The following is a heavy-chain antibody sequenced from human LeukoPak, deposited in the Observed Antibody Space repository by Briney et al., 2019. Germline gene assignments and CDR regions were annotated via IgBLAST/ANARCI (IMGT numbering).Heavy chain of an antibody. V-gene: IGHV1-8*02. Sequence: ASVKVSCKASGYTFTSYDINWVRQATGQGLEWMGWMNPNSGNTGYAQKFQGRVTLTRSTSIGTAYMELSSLRSEDTAVYYCARDQYYYDSHAFDIWGQGTMVTVSS. J-gene: IGHJ3*02. CDR3: ARDQYYYDSHAFDI. CDR2: MNPNSGNT. CDR1: GYTFTSYD. D-gene: IGHD3-22*01.